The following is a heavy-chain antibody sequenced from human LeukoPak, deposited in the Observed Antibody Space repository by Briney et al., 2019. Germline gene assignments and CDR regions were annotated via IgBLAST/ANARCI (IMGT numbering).Heavy chain of an antibody. V-gene: IGHV1-18*01. Sequence: ASVKVSCKASGYTFTSYGISWVRQAPGQGLEWMGWISAYNGNTNYAQKLQGRVTMTTDTSTSTAYMKLRSLRSDDTAVYYCARARAYSRIYRQVACWFDPWGQGTLVTVSS. CDR2: ISAYNGNT. CDR1: GYTFTSYG. J-gene: IGHJ5*02. D-gene: IGHD6-13*01. CDR3: ARARAYSRIYRQVACWFDP.